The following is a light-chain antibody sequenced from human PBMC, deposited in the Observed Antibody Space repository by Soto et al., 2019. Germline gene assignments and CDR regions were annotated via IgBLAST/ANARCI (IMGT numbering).Light chain of an antibody. V-gene: IGKV3-15*01. CDR3: QHYNNWPPWT. CDR1: QTVSSK. CDR2: GAS. Sequence: EIVLTQSPATLSLSPGERATLSCRASQTVSSKLAWYQQKPGQAPRLLIYGASTRATGIPARFSGSGSGTEFTLIISSLQSEDFAVYYCQHYNNWPPWTFGQGTKVDIK. J-gene: IGKJ1*01.